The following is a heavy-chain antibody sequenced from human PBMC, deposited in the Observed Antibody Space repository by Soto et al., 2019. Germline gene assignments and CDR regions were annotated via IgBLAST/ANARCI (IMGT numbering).Heavy chain of an antibody. D-gene: IGHD3-10*01. CDR1: GGSILSYY. CDR3: ARDFLLYGSGSYSYNWFDP. CDR2: IYTSGST. V-gene: IGHV4-4*07. Sequence: SETLSLTCTASGGSILSYYSSWMRHPAGRGWEWIGRIYTSGSTNYNPSLKSRVTMSVDTSKNQFSLKLSSVTAADTAVYYCARDFLLYGSGSYSYNWFDPWGQGTLVTVSS. J-gene: IGHJ5*02.